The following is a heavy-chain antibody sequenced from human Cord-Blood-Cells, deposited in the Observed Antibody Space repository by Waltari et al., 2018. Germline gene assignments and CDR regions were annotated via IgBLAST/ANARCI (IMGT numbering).Heavy chain of an antibody. CDR3: ARGFTGADDYSNYYYYYMDV. J-gene: IGHJ6*03. D-gene: IGHD4-4*01. Sequence: QVQLQQWGAGLLKPSETLSLTCAVYGGSFSGYYWSWIRPPPGKGLEWIGEINHSGSTNYNPSLKSRVTISVDTSKNQFSLKLSSVTAADTAVYYCARGFTGADDYSNYYYYYMDVWGKGTTVTVSS. CDR1: GGSFSGYY. CDR2: INHSGST. V-gene: IGHV4-34*01.